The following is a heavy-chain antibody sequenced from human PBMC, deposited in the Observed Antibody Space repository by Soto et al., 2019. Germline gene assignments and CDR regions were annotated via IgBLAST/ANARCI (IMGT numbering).Heavy chain of an antibody. J-gene: IGHJ4*02. CDR3: AGDSGYYYGSCPFDY. Sequence: SLRLSCAASGFTFSSYAMHWVRQAPGKGLEYVSAISSNGGSTYYADSVKGRFTISRDNSKNTLYLQMGSLRAEDMAVYYCAGDSGYYYGSCPFDYWGQGTLVTVSS. CDR2: ISSNGGST. V-gene: IGHV3-64*02. CDR1: GFTFSSYA. D-gene: IGHD3-10*01.